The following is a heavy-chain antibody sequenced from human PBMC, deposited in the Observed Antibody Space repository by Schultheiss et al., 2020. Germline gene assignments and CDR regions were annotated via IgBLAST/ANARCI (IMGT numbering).Heavy chain of an antibody. CDR3: AKVSITGNTLYYYYYGMDV. D-gene: IGHD1-7*01. Sequence: GRSLRLSCAASGFTFSSYAMSWVRQAPGKGLEWVSAISGSGGSTYYADSVKGRFTISRDNSKNTLYLQMNSLRAEDTAVYYCAKVSITGNTLYYYYYGMDVWGQGTTVTGSS. J-gene: IGHJ6*02. V-gene: IGHV3-23*01. CDR1: GFTFSSYA. CDR2: ISGSGGST.